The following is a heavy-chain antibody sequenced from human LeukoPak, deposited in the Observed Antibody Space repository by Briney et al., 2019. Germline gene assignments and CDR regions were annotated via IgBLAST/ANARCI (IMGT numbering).Heavy chain of an antibody. V-gene: IGHV3-23*01. J-gene: IGHJ4*02. CDR2: INDAGTT. CDR1: GFTFSSYG. Sequence: PGGSLRLSCAASGFTFSSYGMSWVRQAPGKGLEWVSAINDAGTTYYADSVKGRFAISRDNSKNTLYLQMNSLRAEDTAVYYCAKRVDYSSSSGGYFDYWGQGTLVTVSS. CDR3: AKRVDYSSSSGGYFDY. D-gene: IGHD6-6*01.